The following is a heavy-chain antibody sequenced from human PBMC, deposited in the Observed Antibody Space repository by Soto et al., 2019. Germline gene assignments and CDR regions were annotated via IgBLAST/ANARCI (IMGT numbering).Heavy chain of an antibody. D-gene: IGHD3-10*01. CDR1: GGSFSGYY. Sequence: SETLSLTCAVYGGSFSGYYWSWIRQPPGKGLEWIGEINHSGSTNYNPSLKSRVTISVDTFKNQFSLKLSSVTAADTAVYYCARKGGYYGSGTSYMDVWGKGTTVTVSS. CDR3: ARKGGYYGSGTSYMDV. V-gene: IGHV4-34*01. J-gene: IGHJ6*03. CDR2: INHSGST.